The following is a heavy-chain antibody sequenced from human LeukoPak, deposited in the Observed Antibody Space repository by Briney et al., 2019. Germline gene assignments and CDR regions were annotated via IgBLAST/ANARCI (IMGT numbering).Heavy chain of an antibody. Sequence: GGSLRLSCAASGFTFSSYAMHWVRQAPGKGLEWVAVISYDGSNKYYADSVKGRFTISRDNSKNTLYLQMSSLRAEDTAVYYCARDLDGDPHWGQGTLVTVSS. CDR1: GFTFSSYA. V-gene: IGHV3-30-3*01. CDR3: ARDLDGDPH. D-gene: IGHD4-17*01. J-gene: IGHJ4*02. CDR2: ISYDGSNK.